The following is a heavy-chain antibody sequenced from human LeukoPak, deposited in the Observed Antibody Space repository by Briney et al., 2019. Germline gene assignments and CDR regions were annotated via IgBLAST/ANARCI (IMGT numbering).Heavy chain of an antibody. D-gene: IGHD6-13*01. Sequence: KPSETLSLTCAVSGYSISSGYDWGWIRQPPGKGLEWIGSIYYSGSTNYNPSLKSRVTISVDTSKNQFSLKLSSVTAADTAVYYCARAVSYSSSWYYFDYWGQGTLVTVSS. J-gene: IGHJ4*02. CDR1: GYSISSGYD. CDR2: IYYSGST. CDR3: ARAVSYSSSWYYFDY. V-gene: IGHV4-38-2*01.